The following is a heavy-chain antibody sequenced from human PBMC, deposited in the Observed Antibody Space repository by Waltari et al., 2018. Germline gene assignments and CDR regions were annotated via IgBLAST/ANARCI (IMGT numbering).Heavy chain of an antibody. CDR3: ARRSSGYDSWRWFDP. CDR1: GGSFSGYY. D-gene: IGHD5-12*01. Sequence: QVQLQQWGAGLLKPSETLSLTCAVYGGSFSGYYWSWIRQPPGKGLEWIGETNHSGSPNSTPSLRSRGTISVDTSKNQFSLKLSSVTAADTAVYYCARRSSGYDSWRWFDPWGQGTLVTVSS. J-gene: IGHJ5*02. CDR2: TNHSGSP. V-gene: IGHV4-34*01.